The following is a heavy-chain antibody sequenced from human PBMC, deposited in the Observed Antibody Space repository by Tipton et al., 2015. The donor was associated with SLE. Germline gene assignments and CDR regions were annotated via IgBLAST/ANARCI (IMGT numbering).Heavy chain of an antibody. D-gene: IGHD2-21*01. Sequence: TLSLTCTVSGGSISSSSYYWGWIRQPPGKWLVGIGGIYYSGSTYYNPSLKSRLTISVDTSKNEFSLALSSVTAADTAMYFCARERDCGSDCFGSYYYYMDVWGKGTTVIVSS. CDR3: ARERDCGSDCFGSYYYYMDV. CDR2: IYYSGST. CDR1: GGSISSSSYY. J-gene: IGHJ6*03. V-gene: IGHV4-39*07.